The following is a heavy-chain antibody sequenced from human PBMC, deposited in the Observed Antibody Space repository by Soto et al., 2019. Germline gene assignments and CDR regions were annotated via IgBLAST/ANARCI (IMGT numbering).Heavy chain of an antibody. CDR1: GFTFNNYA. CDR2: ISYDGSNK. Sequence: GGSLRLSCAASGFTFNNYAMHWVRQAPGKGLEWVAVISYDGSNKFYADSVKGRFTISRDNSKNTLFLQMNSLRTEDTAFYYCARDTPMLSYYFDYWGQGTLVTVSS. J-gene: IGHJ4*02. CDR3: ARDTPMLSYYFDY. V-gene: IGHV3-30-3*01. D-gene: IGHD5-18*01.